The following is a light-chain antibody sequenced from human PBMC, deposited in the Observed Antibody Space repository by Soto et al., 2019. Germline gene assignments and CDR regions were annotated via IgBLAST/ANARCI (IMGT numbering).Light chain of an antibody. J-gene: IGKJ2*02. CDR3: QQYGNLPRT. CDR2: DAS. CDR1: EDITNY. Sequence: DIYMAQSPSSLSASVGDRVIITCQASEDITNYLNWYQQKPGKAPKLLIYDASSLETGVPLRFTGGGSGTNFTFTISGLQPEDIASYYCQQYGNLPRTFGQGTMVEFK. V-gene: IGKV1-33*01.